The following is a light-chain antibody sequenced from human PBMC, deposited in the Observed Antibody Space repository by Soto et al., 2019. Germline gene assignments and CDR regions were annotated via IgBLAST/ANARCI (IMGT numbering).Light chain of an antibody. Sequence: DIVLTQSPDTLSVSPGESATLSCRASQSIGSNLAWYQQKPGQPPRLLIYGASTRATGIPATFSGSGSGTDFTRTVSSLQSEDLAGYYCQQYNAWPPELTFGGGTKVQI. CDR2: GAS. J-gene: IGKJ4*01. V-gene: IGKV3-15*01. CDR3: QQYNAWPPELT. CDR1: QSIGSN.